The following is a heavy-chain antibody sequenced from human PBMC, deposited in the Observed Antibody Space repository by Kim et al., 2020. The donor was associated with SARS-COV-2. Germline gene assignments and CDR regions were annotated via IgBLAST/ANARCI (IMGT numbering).Heavy chain of an antibody. CDR2: T. CDR3: ASGFSLYYFDY. J-gene: IGHJ4*02. Sequence: TRYSPSFQGQVTISADKSISTAYLQWSSLKASDTAMYYCASGFSLYYFDYWGQGTLVTVSS. V-gene: IGHV5-51*01.